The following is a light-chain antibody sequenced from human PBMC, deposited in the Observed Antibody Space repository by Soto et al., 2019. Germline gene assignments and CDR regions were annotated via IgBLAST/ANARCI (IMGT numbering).Light chain of an antibody. CDR1: QGISTY. J-gene: IGKJ1*01. CDR3: QQSYSTTWT. V-gene: IGKV1-39*01. CDR2: AAS. Sequence: DIQMSQSPSSLSASVGDRVTITCRASQGISTYLNWSQQKPGKAPKLLIYAASSLQSGVPSRFSGSGSETDFTLTISSLQPEDFATYSCQQSYSTTWTVGKGTKVDIK.